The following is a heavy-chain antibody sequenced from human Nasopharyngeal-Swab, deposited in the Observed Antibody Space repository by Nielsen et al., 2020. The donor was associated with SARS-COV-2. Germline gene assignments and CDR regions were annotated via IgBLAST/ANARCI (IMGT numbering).Heavy chain of an antibody. V-gene: IGHV3-7*03. Sequence: GESLKISCASSGFTFTTYWMSWVRQAPGKGLEWVASIKQDGSEKYYVDSVKGRFTISRDNAKSSLFLQMNSLRAEDTAVYYCAKDATRMIVVVITVLAFDIWGQGTMVTVSS. J-gene: IGHJ3*02. CDR3: AKDATRMIVVVITVLAFDI. CDR2: IKQDGSEK. CDR1: GFTFTTYW. D-gene: IGHD3-22*01.